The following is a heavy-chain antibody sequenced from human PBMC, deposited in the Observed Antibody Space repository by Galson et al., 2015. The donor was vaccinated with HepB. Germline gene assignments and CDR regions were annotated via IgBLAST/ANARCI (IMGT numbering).Heavy chain of an antibody. CDR1: GFTFSSYS. Sequence: SLRLSCAASGFTFSSYSMNWVRQAPGKGLEWVSYISSSSSTIYYADSVKGRSTISRDNAKNSLYLQMNSLRAEDTAVYYCARGINYYDSSGKDSRDYWGQGTLVTVSS. CDR3: ARGINYYDSSGKDSRDY. CDR2: ISSSSSTI. D-gene: IGHD3-22*01. J-gene: IGHJ4*02. V-gene: IGHV3-48*01.